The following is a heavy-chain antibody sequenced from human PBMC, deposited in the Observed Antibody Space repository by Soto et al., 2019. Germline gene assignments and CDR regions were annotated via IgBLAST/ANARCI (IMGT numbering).Heavy chain of an antibody. CDR3: ARAGYSSSYYFDY. CDR2: ISSSSSTI. D-gene: IGHD6-6*01. Sequence: GGSLRLSCAASGFTFRSYTMNWVRQAPGKGLEWVSYISSSSSTIYYAVSVKGRFTISRDNAKNSLYLQMNSLRDEDTAVYYCARAGYSSSYYFDYWGQGTLVTVSS. J-gene: IGHJ4*02. V-gene: IGHV3-48*02. CDR1: GFTFRSYT.